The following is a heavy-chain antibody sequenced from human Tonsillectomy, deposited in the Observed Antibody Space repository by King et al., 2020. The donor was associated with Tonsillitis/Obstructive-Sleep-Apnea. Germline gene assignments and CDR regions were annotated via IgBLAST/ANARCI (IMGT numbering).Heavy chain of an antibody. V-gene: IGHV3-9*01. CDR3: AKDHGLAGYFYYMDV. CDR2: IGWNSRRI. J-gene: IGHJ6*03. Sequence: VQLVESGGGLVQPGRSLRLSCAASGFTFDDYAMHWVRQTPGKGLEWVSGIGWNSRRIGYADSVKGRFTISRDNAKSSLYLEMNSLRVEDTALYYCAKDHGLAGYFYYMDVWGKGTTVTVS. CDR1: GFTFDDYA. D-gene: IGHD1-1*01.